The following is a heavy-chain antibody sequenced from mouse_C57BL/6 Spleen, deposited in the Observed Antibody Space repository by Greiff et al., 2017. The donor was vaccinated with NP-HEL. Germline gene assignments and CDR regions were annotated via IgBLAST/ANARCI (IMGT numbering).Heavy chain of an antibody. J-gene: IGHJ2*01. CDR1: GYAFSSSW. D-gene: IGHD1-1*01. CDR3: ARSGSYYYFDY. Sequence: QVQLQQSGPELVKPGASVKISCKASGYAFSSSWMNWVKQRPGKGLEWIGRIYPGDGDTNYNGKFKGKATLTADKSSSTAYMQLSSLTSEDSAVYFCARSGSYYYFDYWGQGTTLTVSS. CDR2: IYPGDGDT. V-gene: IGHV1-82*01.